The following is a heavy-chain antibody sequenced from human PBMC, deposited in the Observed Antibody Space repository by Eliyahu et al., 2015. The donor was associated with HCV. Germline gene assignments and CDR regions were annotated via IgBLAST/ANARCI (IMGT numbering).Heavy chain of an antibody. Sequence: QVQLVESGGGVVQPGRSLRLSCEASGFSFSNYGXHWVRQAPGKGLEWVAVIWSDGTKKYYGDSVKGRFTMSRDNSKNTLYLQMNSLRAEDTAVYYCARVYCSSSSCKDYYYYYAMDVWGQGTTVTVSS. V-gene: IGHV3-33*01. CDR2: IWSDGTKK. D-gene: IGHD2-2*01. J-gene: IGHJ6*02. CDR3: ARVYCSSSSCKDYYYYYAMDV. CDR1: GFSFSNYG.